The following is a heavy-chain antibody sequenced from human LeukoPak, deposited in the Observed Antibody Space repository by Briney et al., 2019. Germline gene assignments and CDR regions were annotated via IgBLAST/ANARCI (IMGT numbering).Heavy chain of an antibody. Sequence: GGSLRLSCAASGFTFSSYGMHWVRQAPGKGLEWVSAISASGGRTYYADSVKGRFTISRDNSKNTMYQQMNSLRAEDTAVYYCAKAGGSSWYDAWGQGILVTVSS. CDR2: ISASGGRT. CDR1: GFTFSSYG. CDR3: AKAGGSSWYDA. J-gene: IGHJ5*02. D-gene: IGHD6-13*01. V-gene: IGHV3-23*01.